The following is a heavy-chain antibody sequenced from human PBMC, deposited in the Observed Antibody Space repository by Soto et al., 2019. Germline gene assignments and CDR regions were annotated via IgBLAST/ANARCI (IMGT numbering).Heavy chain of an antibody. V-gene: IGHV4-59*01. CDR1: GGFI. CDR3: ARDRDDILTGYYLGFDP. CDR2: IYYSGSS. Sequence: SETLSLTCTVSGGFIWGWIRQSPDKGLEWIGHIYYSGSSNYNPSLKSRVTISVDTSKNQFSLKLSSVTAADTAVYYCARDRDDILTGYYLGFDPWGQGTLVTVSS. D-gene: IGHD3-9*01. J-gene: IGHJ5*02.